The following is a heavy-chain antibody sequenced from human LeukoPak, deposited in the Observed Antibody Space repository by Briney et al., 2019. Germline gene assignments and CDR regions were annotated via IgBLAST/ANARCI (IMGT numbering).Heavy chain of an antibody. CDR1: GFTFSDYY. CDR2: ISSSGSTI. D-gene: IGHD3-22*01. J-gene: IGHJ4*02. Sequence: WGSLRLSCAASGFTFSDYYMSWIRQAPGKGLEWVSYISSSGSTIYYADSVKGRFTISRDNAKNSLYLQMNSLRAEDTAVYYCARDRHNEYYYDSSGYSDYWGQGTLVTVSS. CDR3: ARDRHNEYYYDSSGYSDY. V-gene: IGHV3-11*04.